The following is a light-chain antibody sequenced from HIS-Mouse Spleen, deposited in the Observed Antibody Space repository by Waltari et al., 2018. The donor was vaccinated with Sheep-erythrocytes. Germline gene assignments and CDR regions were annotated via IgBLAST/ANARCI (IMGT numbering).Light chain of an antibody. CDR1: SSDVGGYHY. V-gene: IGLV2-11*01. CDR3: CSYAGSYNHV. J-gene: IGLJ1*01. CDR2: DVS. Sequence: QSALTQPRSVSGSPVQSVTISCTGTSSDVGGYHYVSWYPQHPGKAPKLMIYDVSKRPAGFPDRFSGSKSGTTASLTISGRQAEDEADYYCCSYAGSYNHVFATGTKVTVL.